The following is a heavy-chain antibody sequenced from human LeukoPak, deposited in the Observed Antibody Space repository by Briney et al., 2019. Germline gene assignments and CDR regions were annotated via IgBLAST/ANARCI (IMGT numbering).Heavy chain of an antibody. Sequence: PSETLSLTCAVYGGSFSGYYWSWIRQPPGKGLEWIGEINHSGSTNYNPSLKSRVTISVDTSKNQFSLKLSSVTAADTAVYYCARQPKYCSSTSCSDYWGQGTLVTVSS. CDR3: ARQPKYCSSTSCSDY. D-gene: IGHD2-2*01. V-gene: IGHV4-34*01. CDR1: GGSFSGYY. J-gene: IGHJ4*02. CDR2: INHSGST.